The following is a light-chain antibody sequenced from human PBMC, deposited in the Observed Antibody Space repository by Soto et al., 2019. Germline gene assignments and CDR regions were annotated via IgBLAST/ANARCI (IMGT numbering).Light chain of an antibody. CDR1: QSISSW. Sequence: DIQMTQSPSTLSASIGDRVNITCRASQSISSWLAWYQQKPGKAPKLLIYDASSLESGVPSRFSGSGSGTEFTLTISSLQPDDFATYYCQQYNSYLITFGQGTRLEIK. J-gene: IGKJ5*01. V-gene: IGKV1-5*01. CDR2: DAS. CDR3: QQYNSYLIT.